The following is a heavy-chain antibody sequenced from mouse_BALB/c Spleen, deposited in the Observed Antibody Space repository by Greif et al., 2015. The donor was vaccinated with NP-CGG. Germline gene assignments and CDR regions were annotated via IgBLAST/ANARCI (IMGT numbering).Heavy chain of an antibody. CDR3: AGGLGAMDY. CDR2: ILPGSGST. V-gene: IGHV1-9*01. D-gene: IGHD3-3*01. CDR1: GYTFSSYW. Sequence: QVQLKESGAELMKPGASVKISCKATGYTFSSYWIEWVKQRPGHGLEWIGEILPGSGSTNYNEKFKGKATFTADTSSNTAYMQLSSLTSEDSAVYYCAGGLGAMDYWGQGTSVTVSS. J-gene: IGHJ4*01.